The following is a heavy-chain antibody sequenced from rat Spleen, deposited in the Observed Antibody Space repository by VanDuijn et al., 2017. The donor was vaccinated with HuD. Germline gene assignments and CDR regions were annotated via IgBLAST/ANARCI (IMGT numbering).Heavy chain of an antibody. CDR1: GFTFNNYW. V-gene: IGHV5-31*01. J-gene: IGHJ2*01. CDR2: ISNTGGRI. D-gene: IGHD2-2*01. CDR3: TRGGYDRY. Sequence: EVQLVESGGGLVQPGRSLKLSCVASGFTFNNYWLTWIRQAPGKGLEWVASISNTGGRIYYPDSVKGRFTISSDTAQNTLYLQMNSLRSEDTATYYCTRGGYDRYWGQGVMVTVSS.